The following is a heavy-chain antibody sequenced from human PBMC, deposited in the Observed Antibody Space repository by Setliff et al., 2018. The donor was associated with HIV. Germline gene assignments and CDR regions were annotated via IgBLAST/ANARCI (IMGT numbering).Heavy chain of an antibody. CDR2: IIPMYGVT. V-gene: IGHV1-69*05. J-gene: IGHJ6*02. D-gene: IGHD1-1*01. Sequence: VKVSCKASGGTFSSYVISWVRQAPGQGPEWMGGIIPMYGVTNYAQKFQGRVTITTDESTSTAYMELSSLRSEDTAVYYCARGATGTRYYYYGMDVWGQGTTVTVSS. CDR3: ARGATGTRYYYYGMDV. CDR1: GGTFSSYV.